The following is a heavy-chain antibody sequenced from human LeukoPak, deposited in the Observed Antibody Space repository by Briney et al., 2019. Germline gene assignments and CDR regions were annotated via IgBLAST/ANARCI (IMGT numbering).Heavy chain of an antibody. Sequence: GGSLRLSCAASGFTFSSYGMSWVRQAPGKGLEWVSAISGSGGSTYYADSVEGRFTISRDNSKNTLYLQMNSLRAEDTAVYYCAKLGVVPAAIGYWGQGTLVTVSS. V-gene: IGHV3-23*01. J-gene: IGHJ4*02. D-gene: IGHD2-2*01. CDR3: AKLGVVPAAIGY. CDR2: ISGSGGST. CDR1: GFTFSSYG.